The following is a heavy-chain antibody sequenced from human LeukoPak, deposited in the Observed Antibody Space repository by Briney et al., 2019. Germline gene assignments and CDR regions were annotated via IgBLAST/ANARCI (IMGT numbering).Heavy chain of an antibody. Sequence: GGSLRLSCAASGFTFSSYEMNWVRQAPGKGLEWVSYISSSGSTIYYADSVKGRFTISRDNAKNSLYLQMNSLRAEDTAVYYCARVGIAVYYYYMDVSGKGTTVTISS. CDR3: ARVGIAVYYYYMDV. D-gene: IGHD6-19*01. J-gene: IGHJ6*03. V-gene: IGHV3-48*03. CDR1: GFTFSSYE. CDR2: ISSSGSTI.